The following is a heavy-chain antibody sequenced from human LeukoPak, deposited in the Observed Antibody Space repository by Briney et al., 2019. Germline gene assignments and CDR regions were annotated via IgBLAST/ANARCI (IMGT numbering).Heavy chain of an antibody. Sequence: NPGGSLRLSCAASGFTFSDFFMSWIRQAPGKGLEWVSSINAGGASKPYADSVRGRFAISRDNTKNSLYLQLNSLTAEDTAIYYCAKEPHSIAALRRYYMDVWGKGTTVTVSS. J-gene: IGHJ6*03. CDR3: AKEPHSIAALRRYYMDV. D-gene: IGHD6-6*01. V-gene: IGHV3-11*01. CDR2: INAGGASK. CDR1: GFTFSDFF.